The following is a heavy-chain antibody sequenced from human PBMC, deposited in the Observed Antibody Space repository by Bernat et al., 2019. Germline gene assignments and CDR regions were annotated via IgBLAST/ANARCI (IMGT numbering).Heavy chain of an antibody. CDR2: IWYDGSNK. CDR1: GFTFSSYG. Sequence: QVQLVESGGGVVQPGRSLRLSCAASGFTFSSYGMHWVRQAPGKGLEWVAVIWYDGSNKYYADSVKGRFTVSRDNSKNTLYLQMNSLRAEDTAVYYCARDGIAVADYWGQGTLVTVSS. D-gene: IGHD6-19*01. J-gene: IGHJ4*02. V-gene: IGHV3-33*01. CDR3: ARDGIAVADY.